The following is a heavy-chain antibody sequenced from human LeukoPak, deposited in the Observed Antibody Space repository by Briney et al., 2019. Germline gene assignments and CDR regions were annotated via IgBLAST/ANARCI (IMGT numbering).Heavy chain of an antibody. CDR2: IYPGDSDT. D-gene: IGHD3-22*01. J-gene: IGHJ3*02. Sequence: GESLKISCKGSGYSFTSYWIGWVRQMPGKGLEWMGIIYPGDSDTRYSPSFQGQVTISADKSLSTAYLQWSSLKASDTAMYYCARVVDDSSGPDAFDIWGQGTMVTVSS. CDR1: GYSFTSYW. V-gene: IGHV5-51*01. CDR3: ARVVDDSSGPDAFDI.